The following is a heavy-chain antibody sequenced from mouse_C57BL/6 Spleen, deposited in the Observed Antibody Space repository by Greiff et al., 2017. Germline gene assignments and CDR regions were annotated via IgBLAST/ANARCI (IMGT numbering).Heavy chain of an antibody. CDR3: ARSSIYYDYDAVDY. CDR1: GYAFSSSW. J-gene: IGHJ2*01. V-gene: IGHV1-82*01. D-gene: IGHD2-4*01. Sequence: VQLQQSGPELVKPGASVKISCKASGYAFSSSWMNWVKQRPGKGLEWIGRIYPGDGDTNYNGKFKGKATLTADKSSSTAYMQLSSLTSEDSAVYFCARSSIYYDYDAVDYWGQGTTLTVSS. CDR2: IYPGDGDT.